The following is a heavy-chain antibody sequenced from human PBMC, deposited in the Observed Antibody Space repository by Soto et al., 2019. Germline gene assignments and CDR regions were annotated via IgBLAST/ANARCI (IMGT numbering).Heavy chain of an antibody. J-gene: IGHJ6*01. CDR2: ISGSGDTT. CDR3: AKSYGDYPYFYAMDV. V-gene: IGHV3-23*01. D-gene: IGHD4-17*01. Sequence: EVQVLESGGGLVQPGGSLRLSCAASGFILTSYAMNWVRQAPGKGLEWVSAISGSGDTTYDADSVKGRFTISRDNAKNMLYLQMSSLRAEDTAMYYCAKSYGDYPYFYAMDVW. CDR1: GFILTSYA.